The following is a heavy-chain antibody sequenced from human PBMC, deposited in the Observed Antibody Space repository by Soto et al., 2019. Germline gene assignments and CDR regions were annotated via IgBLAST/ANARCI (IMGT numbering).Heavy chain of an antibody. D-gene: IGHD1-20*01. CDR2: INAGNGNT. Sequence: QVQLVQSGAEVKKPGASVKVSCKASGYTFTSYAMHWVRQAPGQRLEWMGWINAGNGNTKYSQKFQGRVTITRDTSARTAYMEVSSLKFEDTGGYYRSRRYNWKDPYGMDVWGPGTTVTVSS. J-gene: IGHJ6*01. V-gene: IGHV1-3*01. CDR1: GYTFTSYA. CDR3: SRRYNWKDPYGMDV.